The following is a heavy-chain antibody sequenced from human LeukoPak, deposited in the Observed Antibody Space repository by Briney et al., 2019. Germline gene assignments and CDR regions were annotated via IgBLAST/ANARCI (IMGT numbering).Heavy chain of an antibody. Sequence: GGSLRLSCAASGFTFSSYGMHWVRQAPGKGLEWVGVISYDGSNKYYADSVKGRFTISRDNSKNTLYLQMNSLRAEDTAVYYCARDLYTAMGKGGYWGQGTLVTVSS. J-gene: IGHJ4*02. CDR2: ISYDGSNK. CDR1: GFTFSSYG. CDR3: ARDLYTAMGKGGY. D-gene: IGHD5-18*01. V-gene: IGHV3-30*03.